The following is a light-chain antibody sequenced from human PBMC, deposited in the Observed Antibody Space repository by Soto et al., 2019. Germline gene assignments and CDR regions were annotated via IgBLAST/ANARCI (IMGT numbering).Light chain of an antibody. Sequence: DIQMTQSPSSLSASVGDRVTITCRASQSISNYLNWYQQKPGKAPKLLIDAASSLQSGVPSRFSGSGSGTDFTLTISNVQPEDFATYYCQQSYSTPYSFGQGTNLGIK. CDR2: AAS. CDR3: QQSYSTPYS. J-gene: IGKJ2*03. V-gene: IGKV1-39*01. CDR1: QSISNY.